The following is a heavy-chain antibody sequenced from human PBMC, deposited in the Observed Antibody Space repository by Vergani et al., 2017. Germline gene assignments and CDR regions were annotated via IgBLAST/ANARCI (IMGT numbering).Heavy chain of an antibody. D-gene: IGHD3-16*01. J-gene: IGHJ2*01. CDR2: IYYSGHV. Sequence: QVQLQESGPGRVKPSETLSLTCTVSGGSINTGDYFWSWIRQTPGKGLEWIGYIYYSGHVSSNPSLKSRLTMLVDTSKSQFSLRLTSVTAADTAVYYCASGKYYSDSTSHFRGRYFDVWGRGTLVTVPS. V-gene: IGHV4-30-4*08. CDR1: GGSINTGDYF. CDR3: ASGKYYSDSTSHFRGRYFDV.